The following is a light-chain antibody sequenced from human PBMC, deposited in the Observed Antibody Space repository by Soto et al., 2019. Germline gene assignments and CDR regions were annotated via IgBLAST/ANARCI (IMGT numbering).Light chain of an antibody. CDR2: SND. J-gene: IGLJ7*01. Sequence: QSVLTQPPSASGTPGQRVTISCSGSSSNIGSNTVTWYQHLPGTAPKLLIYSNDQPPSGVPDRFSGSKSGTSASLAISGLQSEDEADYYCASWDDSRKGVVFGGGTQLTVL. CDR3: ASWDDSRKGVV. CDR1: SSNIGSNT. V-gene: IGLV1-44*01.